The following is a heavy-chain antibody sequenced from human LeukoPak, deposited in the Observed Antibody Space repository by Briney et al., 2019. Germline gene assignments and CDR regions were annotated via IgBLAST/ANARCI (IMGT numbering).Heavy chain of an antibody. D-gene: IGHD3-9*01. CDR1: GYTFTSYY. CDR3: ARGHYDILTGPNNWFDP. J-gene: IGHJ5*02. V-gene: IGHV1-46*01. CDR2: INPSGGST. Sequence: GASVTVSCTASGYTFTSYYMHWVRQAPGQGLEWMGIINPSGGSTSCAQKFQGRVTMTRDTSTSTVYMELSSLRSEDTAVYYCARGHYDILTGPNNWFDPWGQGTLVTVSS.